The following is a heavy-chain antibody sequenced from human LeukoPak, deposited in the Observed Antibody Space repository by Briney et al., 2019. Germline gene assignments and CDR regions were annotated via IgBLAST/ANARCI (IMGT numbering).Heavy chain of an antibody. CDR2: IYYSGST. D-gene: IGHD3-3*01. V-gene: IGHV4-59*01. CDR3: ARGAWGVVMTHDY. Sequence: SETLSLTCTVSGGSISSYYWSWIRQPPGKGLEWIGYIYYSGSTNYNPSLKSRVTISVDTSKNQFSLKLSSVTAADTAVYYCARGAWGVVMTHDYWGQGTQVTVSS. CDR1: GGSISSYY. J-gene: IGHJ4*02.